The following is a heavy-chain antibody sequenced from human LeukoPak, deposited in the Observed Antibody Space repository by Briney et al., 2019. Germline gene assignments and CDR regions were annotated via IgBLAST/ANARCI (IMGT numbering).Heavy chain of an antibody. D-gene: IGHD6-19*01. CDR3: ARAITTRYSSGWYSVDY. J-gene: IGHJ4*02. CDR2: TYYRSKWYN. V-gene: IGHV6-1*01. Sequence: SQTLSLTCGISGDSVSSNSAAWNWIRQSPSRGLEWLGRTYYRSKWYNDYAVSVKSRITINPDTSKNQFSLQLNSVTPEDTAVYYCARAITTRYSSGWYSVDYWGQGTLVTVSS. CDR1: GDSVSSNSAA.